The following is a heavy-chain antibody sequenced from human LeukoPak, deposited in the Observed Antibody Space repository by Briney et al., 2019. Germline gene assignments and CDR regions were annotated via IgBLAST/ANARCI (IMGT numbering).Heavy chain of an antibody. CDR1: GFTFSSYW. J-gene: IGHJ6*02. V-gene: IGHV3-74*01. CDR2: INSDGSST. D-gene: IGHD3-22*01. CDR3: GRRVYYDSSGYYYGLWDDGIDV. Sequence: GSLRLSCAASGFTFSSYWIHWVRQAPGKGLVWVSRINSDGSSTSYADSVKGRFTISRSNAKTTLYLQLNSLTAEDTGVYYCGRRVYYDSSGYYYGLWDDGIDVWGQGTTVTVSS.